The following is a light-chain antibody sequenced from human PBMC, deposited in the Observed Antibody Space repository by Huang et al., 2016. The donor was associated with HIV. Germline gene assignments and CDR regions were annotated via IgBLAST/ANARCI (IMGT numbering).Light chain of an antibody. CDR1: QDIKSD. V-gene: IGKV1-6*01. Sequence: IQMTQSPPSLSASVGDRVTITYRASQDIKSDLGWYQQKPGKAPKLLIFGASELDVGVPSRFSGSGSGTDFTLIISRLQAEDLGTYFCLQDFTFPLTFGGGTKVEIK. J-gene: IGKJ4*01. CDR3: LQDFTFPLT. CDR2: GAS.